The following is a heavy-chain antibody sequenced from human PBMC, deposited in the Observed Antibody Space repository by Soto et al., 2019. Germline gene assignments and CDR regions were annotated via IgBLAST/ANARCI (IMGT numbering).Heavy chain of an antibody. CDR3: AREVPQFALGMDV. CDR1: GGTFSSYA. D-gene: IGHD3-10*01. Sequence: SVKVSCKASGGTFSSYAISWVRQAPGQGLEWMGGIIPICGTANYAQKLQGRVTITADKSTSTAYMELSSLRSEDTAMYYCAREVPQFALGMDVWGQGTTVTVSS. CDR2: IIPICGTA. V-gene: IGHV1-69*06. J-gene: IGHJ6*02.